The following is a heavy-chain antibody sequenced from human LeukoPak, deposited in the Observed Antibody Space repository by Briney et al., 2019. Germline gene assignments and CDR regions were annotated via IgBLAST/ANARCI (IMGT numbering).Heavy chain of an antibody. V-gene: IGHV1-18*01. J-gene: IGHJ6*03. CDR3: ARGSRFNSGSYYYYMDV. CDR2: ISAYNGNT. Sequence: GASVKVSCKASGYTFTSYGISWVRQAPGQGLEWMGWISAYNGNTNYAQKLQGRVTMTTDTSTSTAYMELRSLRSDDTAVYYCARGSRFNSGSYYYYMDVWGKGTTVTISS. D-gene: IGHD3-10*01. CDR1: GYTFTSYG.